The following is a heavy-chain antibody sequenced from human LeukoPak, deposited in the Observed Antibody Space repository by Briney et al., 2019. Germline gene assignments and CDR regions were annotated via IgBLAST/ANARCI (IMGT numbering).Heavy chain of an antibody. Sequence: GGSLRLSCAASGFTVSSNYMSWVRQAPGKGLEWVSVICSGGSTYYADSVKGRFISSRDNYKNTLYLQMNSLRAEDTAVYYCARGGVAARRLYYFDYWGQGTLVTVSS. D-gene: IGHD2-15*01. CDR1: GFTVSSNY. J-gene: IGHJ4*02. V-gene: IGHV3-66*01. CDR2: ICSGGST. CDR3: ARGGVAARRLYYFDY.